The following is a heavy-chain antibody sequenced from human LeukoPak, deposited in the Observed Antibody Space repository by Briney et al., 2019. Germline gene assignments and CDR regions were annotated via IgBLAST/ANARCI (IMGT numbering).Heavy chain of an antibody. CDR2: IKQDGSEK. CDR3: ARGLDCRSTSCYLDN. Sequence: GGSLRLSCAASGFTFTKYWMTWVRQAPAKGMEWVANIKQDGSEKFYVDSVKGRFTISRDNAKNSLDLQINSLGAEDTAVYYCARGLDCRSTSCYLDNWGQGTLVTVSS. D-gene: IGHD2-2*01. CDR1: GFTFTKYW. J-gene: IGHJ4*02. V-gene: IGHV3-7*01.